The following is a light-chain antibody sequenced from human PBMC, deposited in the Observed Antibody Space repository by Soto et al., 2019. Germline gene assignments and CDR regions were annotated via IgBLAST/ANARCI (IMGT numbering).Light chain of an antibody. Sequence: DIVMTQSPDSLAVSLGERATINCKSSQSVLYSSNNKNYLAWYQQKPGQPPKLLIYWASTRESGVPDRFSGNWSATDFTLTISSLQAEDVAVYYCQQYYSTPPHTFGQGTKLEIK. CDR3: QQYYSTPPHT. J-gene: IGKJ2*01. V-gene: IGKV4-1*01. CDR1: QSVLYSSNNKNY. CDR2: WAS.